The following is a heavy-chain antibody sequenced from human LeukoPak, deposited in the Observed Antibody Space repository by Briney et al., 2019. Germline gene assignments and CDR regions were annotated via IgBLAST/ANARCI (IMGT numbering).Heavy chain of an antibody. CDR1: GGSISSYY. CDR3: ATLFES. J-gene: IGHJ4*02. V-gene: IGHV4-59*01. CDR2: MYHSGST. Sequence: SETLSLTCTVSGGSISSYYWSWIRQPPGKGLEWIGYMYHSGSTNYNPSLKSRVTISVDTSKNQFSLKLSSVTAADTAVYYCATLFESWGQGTLVTVSS.